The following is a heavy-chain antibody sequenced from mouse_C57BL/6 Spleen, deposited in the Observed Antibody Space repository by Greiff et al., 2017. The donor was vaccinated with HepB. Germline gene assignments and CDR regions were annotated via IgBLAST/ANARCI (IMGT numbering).Heavy chain of an antibody. CDR2: IDPSDSET. CDR1: GYTFTSYW. V-gene: IGHV1-52*01. D-gene: IGHD2-3*01. J-gene: IGHJ2*01. Sequence: QVQLQQSGAELVRPGSSVKLSCKASGYTFTSYWMHWVKQRPIQGLEWIGNIDPSDSETHYNQKFKDKATLTVDKSSSTAYMQLSSLTSEDSAVYYCARGGNDGYFTYFDYWGQGTTLTVSS. CDR3: ARGGNDGYFTYFDY.